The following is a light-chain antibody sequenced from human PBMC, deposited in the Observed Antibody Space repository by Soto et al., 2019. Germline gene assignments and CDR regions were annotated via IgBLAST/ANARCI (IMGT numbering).Light chain of an antibody. CDR2: GAS. Sequence: EIVMPQSPATLSVSPGARATLSCRASQSVSSNLAWYQQKPGQAPRLLIYGASTRATGIPARFSGSGSGTEFTLTISSLQSEDFAVYYCQQYNNWPPAFGQGTEVDIK. CDR1: QSVSSN. V-gene: IGKV3-15*01. J-gene: IGKJ1*01. CDR3: QQYNNWPPA.